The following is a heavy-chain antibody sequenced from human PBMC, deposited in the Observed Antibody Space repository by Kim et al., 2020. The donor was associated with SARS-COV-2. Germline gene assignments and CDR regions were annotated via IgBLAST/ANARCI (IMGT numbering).Heavy chain of an antibody. V-gene: IGHV4-39*01. J-gene: IGHJ5*02. CDR3: ARQTYYYDSSGYYYVGGWFDP. CDR2: IYYSGST. Sequence: IYYSGSTYYHPSLKSRVTISVDTSKNQFSLKLSSVTAADTAVYYCARQTYYYDSSGYYYVGGWFDPWGQGTLVTVSS. D-gene: IGHD3-22*01.